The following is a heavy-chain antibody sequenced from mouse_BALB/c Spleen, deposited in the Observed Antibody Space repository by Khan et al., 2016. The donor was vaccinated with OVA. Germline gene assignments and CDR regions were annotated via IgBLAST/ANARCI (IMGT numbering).Heavy chain of an antibody. CDR2: ISGTGIYN. CDR3: ARPSCYTNPWFTY. CDR1: GFAFSSYA. V-gene: IGHV5-9*02. D-gene: IGHD2-12*01. J-gene: IGHJ3*01. Sequence: EVELVESGGGLVKPGGSLKLSCAPSGFAFSSYAMSWVRQTPEKRLEWVASISGTGIYNYSPDSVKGRFTISRDNARNTLYLQMSSLRSEDTALYYGARPSCYTNPWFTYWGQGTLVTVSA.